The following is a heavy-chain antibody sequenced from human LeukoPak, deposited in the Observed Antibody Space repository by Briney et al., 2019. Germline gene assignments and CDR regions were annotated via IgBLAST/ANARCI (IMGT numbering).Heavy chain of an antibody. CDR3: ARVEGSGWPCYFDY. V-gene: IGHV1-69*04. Sequence: SVKVSCKASGGTFSSYAISWVRQAPGQGLEWMGRIIPILGIANYAQKFQGRVTITADKSTSTAYMELSSLRSEDTAVYYCARVEGSGWPCYFDYWGQGTLVTVSS. CDR2: IIPILGIA. J-gene: IGHJ4*02. CDR1: GGTFSSYA. D-gene: IGHD6-19*01.